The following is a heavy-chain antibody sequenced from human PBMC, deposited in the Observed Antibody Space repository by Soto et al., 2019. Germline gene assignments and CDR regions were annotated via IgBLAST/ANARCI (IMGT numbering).Heavy chain of an antibody. J-gene: IGHJ6*02. D-gene: IGHD2-21*02. CDR2: VHYSGSV. V-gene: IGHV4-30-4*01. Sequence: ASETLSLTCTVSGGPISFDHYHWTWIRQPPGKGLEWIGYVHYSGSVLYSPSLQSRVSISVDTSKNQFSLKLSSVTAADTAVYFCAREDDGGDRDYYGLDVWGQGTTVTVSS. CDR1: GGPISFDHYH. CDR3: AREDDGGDRDYYGLDV.